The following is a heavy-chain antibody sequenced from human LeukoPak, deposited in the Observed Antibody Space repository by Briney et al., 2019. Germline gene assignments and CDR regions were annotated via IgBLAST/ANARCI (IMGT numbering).Heavy chain of an antibody. V-gene: IGHV3-23*01. CDR2: IGGGDGTT. D-gene: IGHD3-10*01. CDR3: ARRNAAYGPFDP. Sequence: GGSLRLSCAGSGFTFSSYAMNWVRQAPGKGLEWVSIIGGGDGTTYYADSVKGRFTISRDNFQNTLYLQMNSLRAEDTAVYYCARRNAAYGPFDPWGQGTLVTVSS. J-gene: IGHJ5*02. CDR1: GFTFSSYA.